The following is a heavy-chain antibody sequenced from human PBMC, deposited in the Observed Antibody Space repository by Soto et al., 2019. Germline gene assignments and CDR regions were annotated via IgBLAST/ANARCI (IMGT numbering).Heavy chain of an antibody. J-gene: IGHJ4*02. CDR3: ARGRDY. V-gene: IGHV4-34*01. CDR1: GGSFSPFY. CDR2: INHSGST. Sequence: QVQLQQWGAGLLKPSETLSLTCAVYGGSFSPFYWSWIRQPPGKGLEWIGEINHSGSTNYNPSLKSQVTISVDTSKNQFSLKLSSVTAADTAMYYCARGRDYWGQGTLVTVSS.